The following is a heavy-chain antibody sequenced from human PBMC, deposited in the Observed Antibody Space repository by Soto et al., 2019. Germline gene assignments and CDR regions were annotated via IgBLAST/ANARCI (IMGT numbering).Heavy chain of an antibody. V-gene: IGHV4-59*01. CDR2: IYYSGST. CDR3: VRVWGWYFDF. Sequence: QVQLQESGPGLVKPSETLSLTCTVSGGSISSYYWSWIRQPPGKGLEWIGYIYYSGSTNYNPSLKSRVTISVDTSKNQFSLKLSSVTAADTAVYYFVRVWGWYFDFWGRGTLVTVSS. D-gene: IGHD3-16*01. CDR1: GGSISSYY. J-gene: IGHJ2*01.